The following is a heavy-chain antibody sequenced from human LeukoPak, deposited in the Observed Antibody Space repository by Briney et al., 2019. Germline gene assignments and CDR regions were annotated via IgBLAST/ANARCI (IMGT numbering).Heavy chain of an antibody. CDR3: ARVCSSTSCYAALDY. D-gene: IGHD2-2*01. CDR1: GYTFTGYY. Sequence: ASVKVSCKASGYTFTGYYMHWVRQATGQGLEWMGWMNPNSGNTGYAQKFQGRVTITRNTSISTAYMELSSLRSEDTAVYYCARVCSSTSCYAALDYWGQGTLVTVSS. CDR2: MNPNSGNT. J-gene: IGHJ4*02. V-gene: IGHV1-8*03.